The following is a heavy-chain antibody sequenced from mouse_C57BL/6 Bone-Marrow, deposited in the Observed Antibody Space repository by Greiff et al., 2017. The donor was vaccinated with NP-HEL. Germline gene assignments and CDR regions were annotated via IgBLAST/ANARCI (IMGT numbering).Heavy chain of an antibody. D-gene: IGHD1-1*01. V-gene: IGHV6-3*01. J-gene: IGHJ2*01. CDR1: GFTFSNYW. CDR3: TGPLRFD. Sequence: EVQLMESGGGLVQPGGSMKLSCVASGFTFSNYWMNWVRQSPEKGLEWVAQIRLKSDNYATHYAESVKGRFTISRDDSKSSVYLQMNNLRAEDTGIYYCTGPLRFDWGQGTTLTVSS. CDR2: IRLKSDNYAT.